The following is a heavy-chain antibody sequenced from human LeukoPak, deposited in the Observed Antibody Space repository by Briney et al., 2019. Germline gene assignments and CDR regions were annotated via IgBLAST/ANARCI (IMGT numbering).Heavy chain of an antibody. CDR3: ARDFEHCTTSSCYALSDY. CDR2: ISAYNGDT. Sequence: ASVKVSCKASGYTLTNYGLSWVRQAPGQGLEWMGWISAYNGDTHYAQAFQGRVTMTTDTSTSTAYMELRSLRSDDTAVYYCARDFEHCTTSSCYALSDYWGQGTLVTVSS. D-gene: IGHD2-2*01. CDR1: GYTLTNYG. J-gene: IGHJ4*02. V-gene: IGHV1-18*01.